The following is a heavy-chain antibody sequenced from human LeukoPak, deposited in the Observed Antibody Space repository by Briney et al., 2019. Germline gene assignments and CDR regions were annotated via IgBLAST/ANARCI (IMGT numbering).Heavy chain of an antibody. Sequence: SETLSLTCTVSGGSISSGNYYWTWIRQPAGKGLEWIGRIYTSGSTNYNPSLKSRVTISVDTSKNHFSLKLSSVTAADTAVYYCARGTSSSWGFNYWGQGTLVTVSS. D-gene: IGHD6-13*01. CDR1: GGSISSGNYY. CDR2: IYTSGST. V-gene: IGHV4-61*02. J-gene: IGHJ4*02. CDR3: ARGTSSSWGFNY.